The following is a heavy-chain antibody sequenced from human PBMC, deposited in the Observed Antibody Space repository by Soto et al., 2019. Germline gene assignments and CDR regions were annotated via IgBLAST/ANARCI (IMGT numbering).Heavy chain of an antibody. Sequence: ASVKVSCKASGYTFTSYAMHWVRQAPGQRLEWMGWINAGNGNTKYSQKFQGRVTITRDTSASTAYMELSSLGSEDTAVYYCARLSHGDYPNWFDTWGQGTLVTVSS. V-gene: IGHV1-3*01. J-gene: IGHJ5*02. CDR2: INAGNGNT. CDR3: ARLSHGDYPNWFDT. CDR1: GYTFTSYA. D-gene: IGHD4-17*01.